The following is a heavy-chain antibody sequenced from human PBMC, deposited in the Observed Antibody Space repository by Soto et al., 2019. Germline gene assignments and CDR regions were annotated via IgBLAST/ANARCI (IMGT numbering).Heavy chain of an antibody. CDR1: GGSINNVDYY. V-gene: IGHV4-30-4*01. CDR2: IFYSGST. J-gene: IGHJ4*02. Sequence: PSETLSLTCSVSGGSINNVDYYWSWIRQPPGKGLEWIGYIFYSGSTYYNPSLKSRVTISVDTSKNQFSLKLSSVTAADTAMYYCAREYGDFYFDYWGQGTLVTVSS. D-gene: IGHD4-17*01. CDR3: AREYGDFYFDY.